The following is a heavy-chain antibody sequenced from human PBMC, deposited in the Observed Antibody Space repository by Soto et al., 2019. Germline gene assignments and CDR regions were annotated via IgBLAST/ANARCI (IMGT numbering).Heavy chain of an antibody. CDR3: AREVGYYYDSSQGVYFDY. D-gene: IGHD3-22*01. V-gene: IGHV4-30-4*01. CDR2: IYYSGST. Sequence: SETLSLTCTVSGGSISSGDYYWSWIRQPPGKGLEWIGYIYYSGSTYYNPSLKSRVTISVDTSKNQFSLKLSSVTAADTAVYYCAREVGYYYDSSQGVYFDYWGQGTLVTVPS. J-gene: IGHJ4*02. CDR1: GGSISSGDYY.